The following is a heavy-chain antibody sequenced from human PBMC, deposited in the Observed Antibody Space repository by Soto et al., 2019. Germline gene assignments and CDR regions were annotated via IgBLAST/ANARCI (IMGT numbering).Heavy chain of an antibody. D-gene: IGHD6-13*01. Sequence: GASVKVSCKASGDTFTSYDINWVRQATGQGLEWMGWMNPNSGNTGYAQKFQGRVTMTRNTSISTAYMELSSLRSEDTAVYYCARARIAAAAPAGYYFDYWGQGTLVTVSS. V-gene: IGHV1-8*02. CDR1: GDTFTSYD. CDR3: ARARIAAAAPAGYYFDY. CDR2: MNPNSGNT. J-gene: IGHJ4*02.